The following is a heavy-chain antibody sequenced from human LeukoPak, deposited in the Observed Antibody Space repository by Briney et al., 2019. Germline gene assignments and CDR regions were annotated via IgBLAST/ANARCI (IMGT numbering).Heavy chain of an antibody. CDR1: GFTFDNYG. CDR2: IRSDGSIK. J-gene: IGHJ4*02. Sequence: GGSLRLSCAASGFTFDNYGMHWVRQAPGKGLEWVAFIRSDGSIKYYADSVKGRFTISRDNAKNSLHLQMNSLRVEDTAVYYCARVFGQQPPNYWGQGTPVTVSS. D-gene: IGHD6-13*01. CDR3: ARVFGQQPPNY. V-gene: IGHV3-30*02.